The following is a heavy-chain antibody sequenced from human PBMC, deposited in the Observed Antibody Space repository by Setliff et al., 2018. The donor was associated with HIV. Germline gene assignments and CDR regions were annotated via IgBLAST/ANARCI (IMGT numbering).Heavy chain of an antibody. CDR2: MNTNTGNT. CDR3: ATDDYNGDSFDN. Sequence: ASVKVSCKASGYSFTNYDINWVRQATGQGLEWMGWMNTNTGNTGYEQKFQGRVTLTRDTSISTAYMEVSNLRSDDTAVYYCATDDYNGDSFDNWGQGTLVTVSS. J-gene: IGHJ4*02. CDR1: GYSFTNYD. D-gene: IGHD4-4*01. V-gene: IGHV1-8*02.